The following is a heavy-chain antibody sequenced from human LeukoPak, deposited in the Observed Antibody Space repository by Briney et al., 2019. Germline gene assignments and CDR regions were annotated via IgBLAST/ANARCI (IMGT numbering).Heavy chain of an antibody. J-gene: IGHJ5*02. CDR1: GYTFTSYD. CDR3: ARMADSSGWSFWFDP. CDR2: MNPNSGNT. Sequence: GASVKVSCNASGYTFTSYDINWVRQATGQGLEWMGWMNPNSGNTGYAQKFQGRVTMTRNTSISTAYMELSSLRSEDTAVYYCARMADSSGWSFWFDPWGQGTLVTVSS. V-gene: IGHV1-8*01. D-gene: IGHD6-19*01.